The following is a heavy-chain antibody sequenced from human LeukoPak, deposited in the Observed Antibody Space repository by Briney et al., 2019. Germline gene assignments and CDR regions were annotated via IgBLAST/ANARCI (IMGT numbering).Heavy chain of an antibody. Sequence: GGSLRLSCAASGFTFSSYSMNWVRQAPGKGLEWVSSIRSSSSYIYYADSVKGRFTISRDNAKNSLYLQMNSLRAEDTAVYYCARCVVVPAAMGGSRPDYYGMDVWGQGTTVTVSS. CDR2: IRSSSSYI. CDR3: ARCVVVPAAMGGSRPDYYGMDV. CDR1: GFTFSSYS. D-gene: IGHD2-2*01. J-gene: IGHJ6*02. V-gene: IGHV3-21*01.